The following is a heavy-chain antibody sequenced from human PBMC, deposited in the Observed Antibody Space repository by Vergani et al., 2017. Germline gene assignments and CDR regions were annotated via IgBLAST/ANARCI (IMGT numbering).Heavy chain of an antibody. Sequence: QVPLVQSGAEVKKPGASVKVSCKASGNTFTDYFMHWVRQAPGQGLEWMGWNNPNSGGTNYAKKFQGRVTMTRDTSISTAYMELSNLRTDDTAVYYCARVGTSSNRDYFDYWGQGTLVTVSS. J-gene: IGHJ4*02. D-gene: IGHD2-2*01. CDR3: ARVGTSSNRDYFDY. CDR2: NNPNSGGT. V-gene: IGHV1-2*02. CDR1: GNTFTDYF.